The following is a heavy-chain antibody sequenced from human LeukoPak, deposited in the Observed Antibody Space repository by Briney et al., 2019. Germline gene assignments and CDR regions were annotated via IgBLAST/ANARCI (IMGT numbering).Heavy chain of an antibody. D-gene: IGHD3-10*01. CDR2: ISSSSSYI. Sequence: GGSLRLSCAASGFTFSSYSMNWVRQAPGKGLEWVSSISSSSSYIYYADSAKGRFTISRDNAKNSLYLQMNSLRAEDTAVYYCAREGYYYGSGSYYNVLDYWGQGTLVTVSS. CDR3: AREGYYYGSGSYYNVLDY. J-gene: IGHJ4*02. CDR1: GFTFSSYS. V-gene: IGHV3-21*01.